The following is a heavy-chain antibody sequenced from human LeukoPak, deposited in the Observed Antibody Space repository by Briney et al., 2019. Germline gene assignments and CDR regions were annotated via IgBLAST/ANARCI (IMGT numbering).Heavy chain of an antibody. D-gene: IGHD3-22*01. V-gene: IGHV1-24*01. Sequence: VSVKVSCKISGYSLTELAIHWVRQAPGKGLEWMGGSDPEDVKTSFAEKFQGRVTFTEDTSTDTAFMELSRLRSDDTAVYYCATFQAYANSGHLRPYFDYWGQGTLVTVSS. CDR2: SDPEDVKT. CDR1: GYSLTELA. CDR3: ATFQAYANSGHLRPYFDY. J-gene: IGHJ4*02.